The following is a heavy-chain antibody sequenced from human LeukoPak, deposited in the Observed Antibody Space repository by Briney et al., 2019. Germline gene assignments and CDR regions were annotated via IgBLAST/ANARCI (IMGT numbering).Heavy chain of an antibody. V-gene: IGHV3-23*01. CDR2: ISGSGGST. Sequence: PGGSLRLSCAASGFTFSSYAMSWVRQAPGKGLEWVSAISGSGGSTYYADSVKGRFTISRDNSKNTLYLQMNSLRAEDTAVYYCAEDRYGGYYYDSSGPAEPYNWFDPWGQGTLVTVSS. J-gene: IGHJ5*02. D-gene: IGHD3-22*01. CDR3: AEDRYGGYYYDSSGPAEPYNWFDP. CDR1: GFTFSSYA.